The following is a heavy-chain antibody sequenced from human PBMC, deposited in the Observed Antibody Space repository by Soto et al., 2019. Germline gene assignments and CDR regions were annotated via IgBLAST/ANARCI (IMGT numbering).Heavy chain of an antibody. CDR1: GYTFTGYY. J-gene: IGHJ6*02. CDR2: INPNSGGT. CDR3: ATRYYYDSSGLYGMDV. Sequence: GASVKVSCKASGYTFTGYYMHWVRQAPGQGLEWMGWINPNSGGTNYAQKFQGWVTMTRDTSISTAYMELSRLRSDDTAVYYCATRYYYDSSGLYGMDVWGQGTTVTVSS. V-gene: IGHV1-2*04. D-gene: IGHD3-22*01.